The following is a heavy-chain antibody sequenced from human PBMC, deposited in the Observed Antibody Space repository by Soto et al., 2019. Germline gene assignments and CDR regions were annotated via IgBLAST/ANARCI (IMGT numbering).Heavy chain of an antibody. CDR3: ARGGIAARWVGP. Sequence: QVQLQESGPGLVKPSQTLSLTCTVSGGSISSGGYYWSWIRQHPGKGLEWIGYIYYSGGTYYNPSVMSHVTESVDTSKNLFALKRSSVTSADPAVYYCARGGIAARWVGPWGQGTLGTVSS. CDR1: GGSISSGGYY. J-gene: IGHJ5*02. D-gene: IGHD6-6*01. V-gene: IGHV4-31*01. CDR2: IYYSGGT.